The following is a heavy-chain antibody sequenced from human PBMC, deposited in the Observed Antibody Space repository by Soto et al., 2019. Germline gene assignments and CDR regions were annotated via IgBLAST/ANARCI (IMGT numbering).Heavy chain of an antibody. CDR3: ARYGAYGSGSYLGY. D-gene: IGHD3-10*01. CDR2: INAGNGNT. CDR1: GDTFTSYA. Sequence: ASVKVSCKASGDTFTSYAMHWVRQAPGQRLEWMGWINAGNGNTKYSQKFQGRVTITRDTSASTAYMELSSLRSEDTAVYYCARYGAYGSGSYLGYWGQGTLVTVSS. V-gene: IGHV1-3*01. J-gene: IGHJ4*02.